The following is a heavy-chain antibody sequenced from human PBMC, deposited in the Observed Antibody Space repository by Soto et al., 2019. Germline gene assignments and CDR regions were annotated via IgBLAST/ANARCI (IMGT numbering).Heavy chain of an antibody. D-gene: IGHD3-9*01. CDR2: SIPIFGTA. V-gene: IGHV1-69*01. Sequence: VQLVQSGAEVKKPGSSVKVSGKASGGTFSSYAISWVRQAPGQGLEWMGGSIPIFGTANYAQKFQGRVTINAYESTSTAYMELSSLRSEDTAVYYCAREKRGWTGYPGYYYYYGMDVWGQGTTVTVSS. CDR3: AREKRGWTGYPGYYYYYGMDV. CDR1: GGTFSSYA. J-gene: IGHJ6*02.